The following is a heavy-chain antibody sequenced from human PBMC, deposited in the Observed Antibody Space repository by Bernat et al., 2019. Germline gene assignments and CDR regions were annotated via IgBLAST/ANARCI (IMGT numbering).Heavy chain of an antibody. V-gene: IGHV1-3*01. J-gene: IGHJ4*02. Sequence: QVQLVQSGAEVKKPGASVKVSCKTSGYTFSTYAMHWVRQAPGQRLEWMGWINAGNGNSKYSQKFQGRVTITRDTSASTAYMELSSLRSEDTAVYYCARSGAVPGSHYLDYWGQGTLVTVSS. CDR3: ARSGAVPGSHYLDY. CDR1: GYTFSTYA. CDR2: INAGNGNS. D-gene: IGHD6-19*01.